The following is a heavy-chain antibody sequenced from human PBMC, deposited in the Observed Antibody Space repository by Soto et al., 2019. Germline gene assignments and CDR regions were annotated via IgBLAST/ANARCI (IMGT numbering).Heavy chain of an antibody. CDR3: ARDGSSGCNDLSRFDP. V-gene: IGHV3-21*01. J-gene: IGHJ5*02. CDR1: GFSFSGSA. Sequence: PGGSLRLSCAASGFSFSGSAMHWVRQAPGKGLEWVSSINSSSSYIYYADSVKGRFTISRDNAKNSLYLQMNSLRAEDTAVYYVARDGSSGCNDLSRFDPWGQGTLVNVSS. D-gene: IGHD6-25*01. CDR2: INSSSSYI.